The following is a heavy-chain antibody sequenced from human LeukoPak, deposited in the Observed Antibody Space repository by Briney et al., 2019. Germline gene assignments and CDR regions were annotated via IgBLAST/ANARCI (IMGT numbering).Heavy chain of an antibody. V-gene: IGHV1-18*01. CDR3: ARHMTTVVTSLDS. D-gene: IGHD4-23*01. Sequence: ASVKVSCKASGYDLSSYGISWVRQAPGQGLQWMGWISVYNGKTNYGPLQGRVTMTTDTSTGTAYMELRNLRSEDTAIYYCARHMTTVVTSLDSWGQGTLVTVSS. CDR2: ISVYNGKT. CDR1: GYDLSSYG. J-gene: IGHJ4*02.